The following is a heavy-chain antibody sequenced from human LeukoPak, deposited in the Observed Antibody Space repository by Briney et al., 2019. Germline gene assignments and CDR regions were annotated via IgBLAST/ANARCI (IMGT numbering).Heavy chain of an antibody. Sequence: SETLSLTCAVSGDSIITNHWWSWVRQPPGKGLEWIGEIYHSGSTNYNPSLKSRVTISVDTSKNQLSLKLSSVTAADTAVYYCARVTGQINRHYYYYYMDVWGKGTTVTVSS. D-gene: IGHD1-14*01. J-gene: IGHJ6*03. V-gene: IGHV4-4*02. CDR2: IYHSGST. CDR3: ARVTGQINRHYYYYYMDV. CDR1: GDSIITNHW.